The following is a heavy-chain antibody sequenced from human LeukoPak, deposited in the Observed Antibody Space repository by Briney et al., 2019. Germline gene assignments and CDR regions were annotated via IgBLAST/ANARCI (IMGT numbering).Heavy chain of an antibody. D-gene: IGHD1-26*01. CDR2: TYYSGNT. V-gene: IGHV4-31*03. CDR3: ARAVGSTSWFDS. Sequence: PSQTLSLTCSVSGDLVIGAPYYWSWVRQHPGKGLDWIAYTYYSGNTYFNPSLKSRVTLSVDTSKNQFSLNLTSLSGADTAVYFCARAVGSTSWFDSWGQGTLVTVSS. J-gene: IGHJ5*01. CDR1: GDLVIGAPYY.